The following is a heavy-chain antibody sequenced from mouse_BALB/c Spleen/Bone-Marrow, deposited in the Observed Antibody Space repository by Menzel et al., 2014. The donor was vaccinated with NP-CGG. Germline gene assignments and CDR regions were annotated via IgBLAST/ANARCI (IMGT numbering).Heavy chain of an antibody. V-gene: IGHV5-6-5*01. CDR1: GFTFSTYV. D-gene: IGHD4-1*01. CDR3: ARWDNHYAMDY. CDR2: ISTSGST. J-gene: IGHJ4*01. Sequence: EVKLVESGGGLVKPGGSLKLSCAASGFTFSTYVMSWVRQTPEKRLEWVASISTSGSTYYPDSVRGRFTISRDNARNILYLQMTSLSSEDTATYYCARWDNHYAMDYWGQGTSVIVSS.